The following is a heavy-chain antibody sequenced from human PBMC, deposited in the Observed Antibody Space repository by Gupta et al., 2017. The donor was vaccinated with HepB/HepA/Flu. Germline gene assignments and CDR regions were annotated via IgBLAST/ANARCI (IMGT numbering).Heavy chain of an antibody. CDR2: MRPSSGNT. V-gene: IGHV1-46*01. CDR3: AREPNESYYFDY. J-gene: IGHJ4*02. D-gene: IGHD2-8*01. Sequence: QVQLVQSGAEVTQPGASAKRSCMTSGYTFTNYYIHWVRQAPGHGREWMGIMRPSSGNTQYAQKFRGRVTMTRDTSTSTVYMEVSSLRSEDTAVYYCAREPNESYYFDYWGQGTLVTVSS. CDR1: GYTFTNYY.